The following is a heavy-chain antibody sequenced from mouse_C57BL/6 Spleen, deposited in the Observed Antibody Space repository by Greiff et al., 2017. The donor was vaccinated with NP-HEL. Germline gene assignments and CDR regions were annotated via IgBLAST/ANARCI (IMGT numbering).Heavy chain of an antibody. Sequence: QVQLKESGAELVKPGASVKLSCKASGYTFTSYWMHWVKQRPGRGLEWIGRINPNSGGTKYNEKFKSKATLTVDKPSSTAYMQLSSLTSEDSAVYYCASLGRGPYYAMDYWGQGTSVTVSS. CDR2: INPNSGGT. J-gene: IGHJ4*01. D-gene: IGHD3-3*01. CDR1: GYTFTSYW. V-gene: IGHV1-72*01. CDR3: ASLGRGPYYAMDY.